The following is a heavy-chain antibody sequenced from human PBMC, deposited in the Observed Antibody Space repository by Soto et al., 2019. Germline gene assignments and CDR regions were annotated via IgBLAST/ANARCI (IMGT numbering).Heavy chain of an antibody. CDR2: ISGSGGRT. Sequence: LRLSCVASVFPFSRYAMSCVRQTPGKGLEWVSGISGSGGRTYYADSVKGRFTISRDNSNNTLSLQMHILRVEDTAVYFCAKGGYYSLFDIWGQGTVVTVSS. D-gene: IGHD3-16*01. J-gene: IGHJ3*02. V-gene: IGHV3-23*01. CDR1: VFPFSRYA. CDR3: AKGGYYSLFDI.